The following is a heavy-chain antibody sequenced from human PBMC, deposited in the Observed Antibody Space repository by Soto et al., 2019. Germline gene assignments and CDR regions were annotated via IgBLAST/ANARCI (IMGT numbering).Heavy chain of an antibody. Sequence: SETLSLTCTVSGGSISSYYWSWIRQPPGKGLEWIGYIYYSGSTNYNPSLKSRVTISVDTSKNQFSLKLSSVTAADTAAYYCAREVGLRKRVDYYYGMDVWGQGTTVTVSS. CDR1: GGSISSYY. J-gene: IGHJ6*02. CDR3: AREVGLRKRVDYYYGMDV. D-gene: IGHD3-10*01. V-gene: IGHV4-59*01. CDR2: IYYSGST.